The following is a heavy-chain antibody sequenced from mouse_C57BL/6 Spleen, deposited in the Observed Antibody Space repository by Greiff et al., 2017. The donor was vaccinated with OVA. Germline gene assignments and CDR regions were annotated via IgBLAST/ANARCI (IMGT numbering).Heavy chain of an antibody. J-gene: IGHJ4*01. D-gene: IGHD2-10*01. Sequence: VQLQQSGPELVKPGASVKISCKASGYAFSSSWMNWVKQRPGKGLEWIGRIYPGDGDTNYNGKFKGKATLTADKSSSTAYMQLSSLTSEDSAVYCCAAYYGNSGAMDYWGQGTSVTVSS. CDR1: GYAFSSSW. V-gene: IGHV1-82*01. CDR2: IYPGDGDT. CDR3: AAYYGNSGAMDY.